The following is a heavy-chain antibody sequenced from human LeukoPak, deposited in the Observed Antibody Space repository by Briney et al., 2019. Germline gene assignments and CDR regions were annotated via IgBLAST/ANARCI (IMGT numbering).Heavy chain of an antibody. Sequence: GGSLRLSCAASEFTFSSYWMSWVRQAPGMGLEWVANINQDGSEKYYLDSAKGRFTISRDNARNSLYLQVNSLRAEDTAVYYCARGGTSGYSSTRHFWGGNYYFDYWGQGSLVTVSS. CDR1: EFTFSSYW. J-gene: IGHJ4*02. D-gene: IGHD2-2*01. CDR2: INQDGSEK. V-gene: IGHV3-7*01. CDR3: ARGGTSGYSSTRHFWGGNYYFDY.